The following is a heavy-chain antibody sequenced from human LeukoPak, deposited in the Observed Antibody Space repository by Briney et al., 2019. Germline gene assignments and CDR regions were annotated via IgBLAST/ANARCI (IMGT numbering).Heavy chain of an antibody. CDR1: GFTFSSYA. Sequence: PGGSLRLSCAASGFTFSSYAMSWVCQAPGQGMEWVSAISGSGGSTYYADSVKGRFTISRDNSKNTLYLQMNSLRAEDTAVYYCATSMVRGFDYWGQGTLVTVSS. V-gene: IGHV3-23*01. J-gene: IGHJ4*02. D-gene: IGHD3-10*01. CDR3: ATSMVRGFDY. CDR2: ISGSGGST.